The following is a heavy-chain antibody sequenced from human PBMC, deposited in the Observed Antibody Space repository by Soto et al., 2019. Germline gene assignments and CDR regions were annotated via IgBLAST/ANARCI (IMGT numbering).Heavy chain of an antibody. J-gene: IGHJ6*02. CDR3: ASWGYCTNGVCYYGMDV. Sequence: KPSETLSLTCAVSGGSISSSNWWSWVRQPPGKGLEWIGEIYHSGSTNYNPSLKSRVTISVDKSKNQFSLKLSSVTAADTAVYYCASWGYCTNGVCYYGMDVRGQGTTVAVS. CDR2: IYHSGST. V-gene: IGHV4-4*02. D-gene: IGHD2-8*01. CDR1: GGSISSSNW.